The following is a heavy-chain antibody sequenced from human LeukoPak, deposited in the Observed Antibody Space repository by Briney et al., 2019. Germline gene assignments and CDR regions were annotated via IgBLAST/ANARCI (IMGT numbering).Heavy chain of an antibody. Sequence: GASVKVSCKASGYTFTGFYMHWVRQVPGQGLEWMGWINPNRGGTNYAQKFQGRVTMTRDTSINTAYMELSSLRSDDTAVYYCAREEVSVISDTCCSGLGYWGQGTLVTVSS. CDR1: GYTFTGFY. V-gene: IGHV1-2*02. J-gene: IGHJ4*02. CDR3: AREEVSVISDTCCSGLGY. CDR2: INPNRGGT. D-gene: IGHD3-10*01.